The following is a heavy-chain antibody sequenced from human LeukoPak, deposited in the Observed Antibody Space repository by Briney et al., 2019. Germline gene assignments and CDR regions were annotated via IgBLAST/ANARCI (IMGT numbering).Heavy chain of an antibody. D-gene: IGHD1-14*01. V-gene: IGHV1-2*06. Sequence: ASVKVSCKASGYTFTGYYMHWVRQAPGQGLEWMGRINPNSGGTTYAQKFQGRVTMTRDTSISTAYMELSRLRSDDTAVYYCARAPNRRTAYYMAVWGKGTTVTVSS. CDR2: INPNSGGT. CDR1: GYTFTGYY. CDR3: ARAPNRRTAYYMAV. J-gene: IGHJ6*03.